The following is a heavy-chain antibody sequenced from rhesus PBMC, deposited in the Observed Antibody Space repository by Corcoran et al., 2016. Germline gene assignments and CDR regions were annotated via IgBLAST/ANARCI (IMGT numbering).Heavy chain of an antibody. V-gene: IGHV5-2*01. CDR3: AKGQSLNFDY. CDR2: MDPGDSET. CDR1: GYTFTSYW. D-gene: IGHD2-39*01. J-gene: IGHJ4*01. Sequence: EVQLVQSGVEVKRPGESLKIPCKTSGYTFTSYWISWVRPIPGKGLEWMGAMDPGDSETRYSPSFQGQVTISVDKSISTAYLQWSSLKASDSARYYCAKGQSLNFDYWGQGVLVTVSS.